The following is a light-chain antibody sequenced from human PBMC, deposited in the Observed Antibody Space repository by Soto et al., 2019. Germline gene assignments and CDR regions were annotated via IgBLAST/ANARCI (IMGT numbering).Light chain of an antibody. J-gene: IGKJ1*01. CDR1: QGISSY. Sequence: DIQMTQSPSTLSASVGDRVAITFRASQGISSYLGWYQQKPGKAPNLLIYAASTLQSGVPSRFSGGGSGTDFTLTISSLQRDDFATYYCQQTDSFPRTFGQGTKVDIK. CDR3: QQTDSFPRT. V-gene: IGKV1-39*01. CDR2: AAS.